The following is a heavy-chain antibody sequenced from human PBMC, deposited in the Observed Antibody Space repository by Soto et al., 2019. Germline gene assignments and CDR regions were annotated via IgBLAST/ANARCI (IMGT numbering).Heavy chain of an antibody. CDR1: GGSISSSSYY. Sequence: ETLSLTCTVSGGSISSSSYYWGWIRQPPGKGLEWIGSIYYSGSTYYNPSLKSRVTISVDTSKNQFSLKLSSVTAADTAVYYCARVWGGAFDIWGQGTMVTVSS. CDR2: IYYSGST. CDR3: ARVWGGAFDI. D-gene: IGHD3-10*01. V-gene: IGHV4-39*07. J-gene: IGHJ3*02.